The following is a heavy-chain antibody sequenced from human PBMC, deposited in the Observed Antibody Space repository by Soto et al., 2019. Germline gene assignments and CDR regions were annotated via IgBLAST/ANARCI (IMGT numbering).Heavy chain of an antibody. CDR3: ARVIRGAYYNSPLDT. V-gene: IGHV1-2*02. J-gene: IGHJ5*02. Sequence: ASVKVSCKASGYTLTGYFMHWVRQAPGQGLEWMGWINPYSGGADYAQSLQGRVTMTRDTSISTVYMELSRLRFDDTAVYYCARVIRGAYYNSPLDTWGQGTVVTVSS. CDR2: INPYSGGA. CDR1: GYTLTGYF. D-gene: IGHD3-10*01.